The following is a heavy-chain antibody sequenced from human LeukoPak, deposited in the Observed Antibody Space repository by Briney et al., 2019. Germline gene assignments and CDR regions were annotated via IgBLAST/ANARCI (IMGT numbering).Heavy chain of an antibody. V-gene: IGHV3-7*01. CDR1: GFTLRAYW. Sequence: RGCLRLSSAASGFTLRAYWTSCVPHAPGKGLGCVANTKQEGSERSYVGSVKGCFTISRDNAKSSLYLQMNSLRAEDRAVYYCATMMRGGYPFDNWGQGTVVTVSS. CDR3: ATMMRGGYPFDN. D-gene: IGHD1-26*01. CDR2: TKQEGSER. J-gene: IGHJ4*02.